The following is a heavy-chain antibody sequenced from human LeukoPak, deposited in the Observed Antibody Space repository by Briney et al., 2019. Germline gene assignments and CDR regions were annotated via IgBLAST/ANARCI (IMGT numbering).Heavy chain of an antibody. V-gene: IGHV3-23*01. CDR1: GFTFSSYA. Sequence: GGSLRLSCAASGFTFSSYAMSWVRQAPGKGLEWVSAISGSGGSTYYADSVKGRFTISRDNSKNTLYLQMNSLRAEDTAVYYCAEGTFARDYIWGSYRSSGGAFDIWGQGTMVTVSS. CDR2: ISGSGGST. J-gene: IGHJ3*02. D-gene: IGHD3-16*02. CDR3: AEGTFARDYIWGSYRSSGGAFDI.